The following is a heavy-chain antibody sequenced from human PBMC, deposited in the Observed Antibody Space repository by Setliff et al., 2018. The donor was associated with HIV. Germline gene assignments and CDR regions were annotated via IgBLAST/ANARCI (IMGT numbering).Heavy chain of an antibody. CDR2: IHPSGST. CDR1: GGSISGFY. J-gene: IGHJ4*02. Sequence: SETLSLTCAVYGGSISGFYWTWVRQPPGKGLEWIGEIHPSGSTYYSPSLDSRVTLSLDTSKNQFSLRLTSVTAADTAMYYCARGRDPYKVGNYWGQGTLVTVSS. CDR3: ARGRDPYKVGNY. D-gene: IGHD5-12*01. V-gene: IGHV4-34*01.